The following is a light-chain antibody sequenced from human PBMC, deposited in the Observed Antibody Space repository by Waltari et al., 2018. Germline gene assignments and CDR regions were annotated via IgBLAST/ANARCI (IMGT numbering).Light chain of an antibody. CDR1: SSDVGGYNF. Sequence: QSALTQPPSASGSPGQSVTISCTGTSSDVGGYNFVSWYQQHPGKAPKLLMYDGNKWPSGVPVRVPGSKSGNTASLTVSGLQAEDEADYYCSSYAGSNNLIFGGGTKLTVL. CDR2: DGN. CDR3: SSYAGSNNLI. J-gene: IGLJ2*01. V-gene: IGLV2-8*01.